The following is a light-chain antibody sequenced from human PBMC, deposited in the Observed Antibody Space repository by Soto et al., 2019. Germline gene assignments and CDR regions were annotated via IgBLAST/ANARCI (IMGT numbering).Light chain of an antibody. CDR3: QQYDSFPVT. CDR1: QEFSYF. Sequence: DIQMTQAPSSLSASVGDRVTVTCQSSQEFSYFLSWYQQKPGKAPKLLIYDAPSLGTGVPGVPSRFSGSGSGTDFTFTITSLQPEDIATYYCQQYDSFPVTFGQGTRLEIK. CDR2: DAP. V-gene: IGKV1-33*01. J-gene: IGKJ5*01.